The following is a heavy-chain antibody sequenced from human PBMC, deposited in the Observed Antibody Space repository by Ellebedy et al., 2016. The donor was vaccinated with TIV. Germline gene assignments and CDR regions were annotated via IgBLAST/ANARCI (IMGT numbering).Heavy chain of an antibody. V-gene: IGHV4-4*02. D-gene: IGHD2-15*01. CDR2: IHHTKGT. CDR3: ARSSWVNWFDP. CDR1: DDSISRDKW. J-gene: IGHJ5*02. Sequence: SETLSLTCGVSDDSISRDKWWTWVRPAPGRALEWIGEIHHTKGTNYNPSLKSRVTISVDTSKNQFSLKLSSVTAADTAVYYCARSSWVNWFDPWGQGTLVTVSS.